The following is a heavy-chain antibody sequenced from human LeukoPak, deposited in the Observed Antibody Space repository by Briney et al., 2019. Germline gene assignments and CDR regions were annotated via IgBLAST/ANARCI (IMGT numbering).Heavy chain of an antibody. D-gene: IGHD4-17*01. Sequence: PGGSLRLSCVASGFTFSSYEMNWVRQAPGKGLEWVSYISSNDNTIHYADSVEGRFTISRDNAKTSLYLHMNSLRAEDTAVYYCARGLATTVTTGPYHFDSWGQGTLVTVSS. J-gene: IGHJ4*02. V-gene: IGHV3-48*03. CDR3: ARGLATTVTTGPYHFDS. CDR1: GFTFSSYE. CDR2: ISSNDNTI.